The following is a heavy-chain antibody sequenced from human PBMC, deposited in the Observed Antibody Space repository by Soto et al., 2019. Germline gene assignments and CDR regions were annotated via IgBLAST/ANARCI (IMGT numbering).Heavy chain of an antibody. Sequence: EVQLLESGGGLVQRGGSLRLSCAASGFPFSSYVMSWVRQAPGKGLEWVSGISGGGSNTFYADSVKGRFTISRDNSTNTLLLQMNSLGAEDTAVYYCAKDSNKYSSSLRGRYFDYWGQGIGFTVSS. CDR1: GFPFSSYV. CDR2: ISGGGSNT. D-gene: IGHD4-4*01. CDR3: AKDSNKYSSSLRGRYFDY. J-gene: IGHJ4*02. V-gene: IGHV3-23*01.